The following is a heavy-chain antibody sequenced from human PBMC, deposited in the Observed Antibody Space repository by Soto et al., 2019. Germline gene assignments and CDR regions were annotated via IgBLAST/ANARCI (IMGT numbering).Heavy chain of an antibody. CDR2: IWYDGSNK. V-gene: IGHV3-33*03. Sequence: GGAQRVSSEASGFAFSNYAIHWFRQAPGKGLEWVEVIWYDGSNKYYTDSVKGRFTISRDKSKNTLYLQMNSLRVEDTAVYYCAKDGGRCGDNDAFDIWGQGTMVTVSS. CDR1: GFAFSNYA. J-gene: IGHJ3*02. D-gene: IGHD5-18*01. CDR3: AKDGGRCGDNDAFDI.